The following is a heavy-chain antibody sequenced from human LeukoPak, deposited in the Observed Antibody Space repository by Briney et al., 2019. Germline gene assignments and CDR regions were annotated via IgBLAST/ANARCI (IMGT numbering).Heavy chain of an antibody. CDR2: ISGSGGST. CDR1: GFTFSSYA. J-gene: IGHJ2*01. V-gene: IGHV3-23*01. Sequence: GGSLRLSCAASGFTFSSYAMSWVRQAPGKGLEWVSAISGSGGSTYYADSVKGRFTISRDNSKNTLYLQMNSLRAEDTAVYYCAKDLYSYGYFIWYFDLWGRGTLVTVSS. D-gene: IGHD5-18*01. CDR3: AKDLYSYGYFIWYFDL.